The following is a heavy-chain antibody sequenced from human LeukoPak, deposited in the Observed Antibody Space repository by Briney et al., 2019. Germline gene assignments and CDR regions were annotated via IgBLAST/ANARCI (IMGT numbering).Heavy chain of an antibody. Sequence: GALRLSCAASGFTFSSYAMHWVRQAPGKGLEWVAVISYDGSNKYYADSVKGRFTISRDNSKNTLYLQMNSLRAEDTAVYYCAKDLISNPVRGVRFFDAFDIWGQGTMVTVSS. J-gene: IGHJ3*02. CDR3: AKDLISNPVRGVRFFDAFDI. V-gene: IGHV3-30*04. CDR2: ISYDGSNK. D-gene: IGHD3-22*01. CDR1: GFTFSSYA.